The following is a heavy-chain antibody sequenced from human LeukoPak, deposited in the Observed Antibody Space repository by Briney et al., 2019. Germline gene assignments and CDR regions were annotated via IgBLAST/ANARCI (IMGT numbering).Heavy chain of an antibody. CDR2: INPNSGVT. V-gene: IGHV1-2*02. Sequence: GASVKVSCKASGYTFTGYYMHWVRQAPGQGLEWMGWINPNSGVTNYAQKFQGRVTMTRDTSISTAYMALSRLRSDDTAVYYCARYDFWSPTAFDIWGQGTMVIVSS. D-gene: IGHD3-3*01. J-gene: IGHJ3*02. CDR3: ARYDFWSPTAFDI. CDR1: GYTFTGYY.